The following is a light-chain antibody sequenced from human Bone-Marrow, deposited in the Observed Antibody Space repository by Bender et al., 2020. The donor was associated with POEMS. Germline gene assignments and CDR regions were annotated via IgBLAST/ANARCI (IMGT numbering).Light chain of an antibody. V-gene: IGLV2-23*02. CDR3: CSYSGSGVI. CDR1: NSDVGRYNL. J-gene: IGLJ2*01. CDR2: EVT. Sequence: QSALTQPASVSGSPGQSITISCTGTNSDVGRYNLVSWYLQHPGKAPKLMTYEVTKRPSGVSNRFSGSKSGNTASLTISGLQAEDEADYYCCSYSGSGVIFGGGTKLTVL.